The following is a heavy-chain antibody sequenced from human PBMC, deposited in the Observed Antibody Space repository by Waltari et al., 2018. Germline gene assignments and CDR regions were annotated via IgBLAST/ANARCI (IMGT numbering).Heavy chain of an antibody. Sequence: EVQLVQSGAEVKKPGESLKISCKGSGYSFISYWIGWVRQMPGKGLEWMGIIYPGDSDTRYSPSFQGQVSISADKSISTAYLQWSSLRASDTAMYYCARPPAAAGPEEGFDYWGQGTLVTVSS. J-gene: IGHJ4*02. CDR2: IYPGDSDT. D-gene: IGHD6-13*01. CDR1: GYSFISYW. V-gene: IGHV5-51*01. CDR3: ARPPAAAGPEEGFDY.